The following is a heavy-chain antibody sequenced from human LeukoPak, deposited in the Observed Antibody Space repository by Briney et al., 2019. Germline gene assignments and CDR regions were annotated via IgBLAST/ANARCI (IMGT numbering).Heavy chain of an antibody. Sequence: GGSLRLSCAASGCTFSSYAMSWVRQAPGKGLEWVSAISGSGGSTYYADSVKGRFTISRDNSKNTLYLQMNSLRAEDTAVYYCAKDHSPIDYYDSSGYYSGPDGYWGQGTLVTVSS. CDR3: AKDHSPIDYYDSSGYYSGPDGY. CDR1: GCTFSSYA. CDR2: ISGSGGST. J-gene: IGHJ4*02. V-gene: IGHV3-23*01. D-gene: IGHD3-22*01.